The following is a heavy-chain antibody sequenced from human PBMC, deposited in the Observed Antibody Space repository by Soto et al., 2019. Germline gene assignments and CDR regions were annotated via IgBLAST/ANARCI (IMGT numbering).Heavy chain of an antibody. CDR3: ARVSSHYDILTGYGMDV. J-gene: IGHJ6*02. V-gene: IGHV6-1*01. CDR1: GDSVSSNSAA. Sequence: SQTLSLTCAISGDSVSSNSAAWNWIRQSPSRGLEWLGRTYYRSKWYNDYAVSVKSRITINPDTSKNQFSLQPNSVTPEDTAVYYCARVSSHYDILTGYGMDVWGQGTTVTVSS. D-gene: IGHD3-9*01. CDR2: TYYRSKWYN.